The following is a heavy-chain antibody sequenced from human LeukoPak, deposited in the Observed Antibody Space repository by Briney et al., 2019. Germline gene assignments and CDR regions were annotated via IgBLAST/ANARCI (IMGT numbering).Heavy chain of an antibody. Sequence: GASVKVSCKASGYTFTSYGISWVRQAPGQGLEWMGFINPSGGSTTYAQKFQGRVTMTRDTSTSTVYMELSSLRSDDTAVYYCARGFTVYRLSLDYWGQGTLVTVSS. J-gene: IGHJ4*02. CDR2: INPSGGST. CDR3: ARGFTVYRLSLDY. D-gene: IGHD3-16*02. CDR1: GYTFTSYG. V-gene: IGHV1-46*01.